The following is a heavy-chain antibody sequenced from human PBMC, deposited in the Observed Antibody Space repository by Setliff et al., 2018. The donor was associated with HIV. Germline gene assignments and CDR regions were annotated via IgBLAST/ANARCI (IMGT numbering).Heavy chain of an antibody. CDR2: IYTSGST. J-gene: IGHJ5*02. CDR1: GGSISSYY. CDR3: ARDRSNYGSGSSAYNWFDP. V-gene: IGHV4-4*07. D-gene: IGHD3-10*01. Sequence: SETLSLTCTVSGGSISSYYWSWIRQPAGKGLEWIGRIYTSGSTNYNPSLKSRVTMSVDTSKNQFSLKLNSVAAADTAVYYCARDRSNYGSGSSAYNWFDPWGLGTLVTVSS.